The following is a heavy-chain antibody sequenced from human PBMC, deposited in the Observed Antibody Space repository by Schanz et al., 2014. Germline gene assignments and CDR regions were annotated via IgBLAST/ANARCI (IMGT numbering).Heavy chain of an antibody. D-gene: IGHD6-19*01. V-gene: IGHV1-18*01. CDR2: ISGYTGNT. CDR3: ARGGYSSGWYDRDIAHFDY. J-gene: IGHJ4*02. Sequence: QILLVQPGPEVKKPGASVTVSCKASGYDFHIYAYSWVLQAPGQGPEWIGWISGYTGNTNYAQKLQGRVTMTTDTSTSTAYMELRSLRSDDTAVYYCARGGYSSGWYDRDIAHFDYWGQGTLVTVSS. CDR1: GYDFHIYA.